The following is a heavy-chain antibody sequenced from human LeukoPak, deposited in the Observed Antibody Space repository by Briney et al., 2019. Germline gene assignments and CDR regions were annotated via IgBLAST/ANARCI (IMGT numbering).Heavy chain of an antibody. Sequence: SETLSLTCTVSGGSISSYYWSWIRQPPGKGLEWIGYIYHTGSAAYNPSLKCRVTMSVDTSKNQFTLKLSSVTAADTAVYYCARWFCVTDTCLHMDVWGKGTTVTVSS. V-gene: IGHV4-59*08. D-gene: IGHD3-22*01. CDR3: ARWFCVTDTCLHMDV. J-gene: IGHJ6*03. CDR1: GGSISSYY. CDR2: IYHTGSA.